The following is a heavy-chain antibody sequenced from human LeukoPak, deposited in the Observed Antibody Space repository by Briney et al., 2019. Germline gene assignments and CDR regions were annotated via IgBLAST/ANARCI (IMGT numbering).Heavy chain of an antibody. CDR3: ARDPRGDDFWSGYSFDY. CDR1: GYTFTSYY. J-gene: IGHJ4*02. Sequence: ASVKVSCKASGYTFTSYYMHWVRQAPGQGLEWMGIINPSGGSTSYAQKFQGRVTMTTDTSTSTAYMELRSLRSDDTAVYYCARDPRGDDFWSGYSFDYWGQGTLVTVSS. V-gene: IGHV1-46*01. CDR2: INPSGGST. D-gene: IGHD3-3*01.